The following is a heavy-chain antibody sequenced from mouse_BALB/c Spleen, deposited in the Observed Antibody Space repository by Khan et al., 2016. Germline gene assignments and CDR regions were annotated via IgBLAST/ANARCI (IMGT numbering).Heavy chain of an antibody. CDR2: ISYDGSN. V-gene: IGHV3-6*02. Sequence: EVQLQESGPGLVKPSQSLSLTCSVTGYSITSGYYWNWIRQFPGNKLEWMGYISYDGSNNYNPSLKNRISITRATSKNQFFLKLNSVTTEDTATYYCARDPFYYYGSSYWYFDVWGAGTTVTVSS. CDR1: GYSITSGYY. J-gene: IGHJ1*01. D-gene: IGHD1-1*01. CDR3: ARDPFYYYGSSYWYFDV.